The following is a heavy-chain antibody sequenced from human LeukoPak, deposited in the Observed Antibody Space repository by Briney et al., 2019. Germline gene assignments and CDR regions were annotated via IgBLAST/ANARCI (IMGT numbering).Heavy chain of an antibody. J-gene: IGHJ6*02. V-gene: IGHV1-2*02. Sequence: GASVKVSCKASGYTFTGYYMHWVRQAPGQGLEWMGWINPNSGGTKYAQKFQDRVTMTRDTSISTAYMELSRLRSDDTAVYYCARDLSSTSYYYYYVMDVWGQGTTVTVSS. CDR3: ARDLSSTSYYYYYVMDV. CDR1: GYTFTGYY. D-gene: IGHD2-2*01. CDR2: INPNSGGT.